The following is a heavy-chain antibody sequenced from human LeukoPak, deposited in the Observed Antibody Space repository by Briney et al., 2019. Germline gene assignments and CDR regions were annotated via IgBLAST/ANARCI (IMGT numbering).Heavy chain of an antibody. J-gene: IGHJ3*02. D-gene: IGHD3-22*01. CDR2: ISGSGGST. CDR3: ASPTPYDSGGYNPGAFDI. V-gene: IGHV3-23*01. CDR1: GFTFSSYA. Sequence: HPGGSLRLSCAASGFTFSSYAMSWVRQAPGKGLEWVSAISGSGGSTYYADSVRGRFTISRDNSKNTLYLQMNSLRAEDTAVYYCASPTPYDSGGYNPGAFDIWGQGTMVTVSS.